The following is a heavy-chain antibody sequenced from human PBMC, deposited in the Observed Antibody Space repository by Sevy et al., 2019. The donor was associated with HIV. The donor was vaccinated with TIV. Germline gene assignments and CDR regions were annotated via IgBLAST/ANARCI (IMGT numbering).Heavy chain of an antibody. V-gene: IGHV3-7*01. CDR2: INPDGGEN. CDR1: GLTSRTYW. J-gene: IGHJ4*02. CDR3: ARGTYYYDSGFYYPFDY. Sequence: GGSLRLSCVVSGLTSRTYWMHWVRRAPGKGLEWVASINPDGGENYYVASVKGRFIISKDNTKNSQYLQMNSLGAEDTAAYYCARGTYYYDSGFYYPFDYWGQGTLVTVSS. D-gene: IGHD3-10*01.